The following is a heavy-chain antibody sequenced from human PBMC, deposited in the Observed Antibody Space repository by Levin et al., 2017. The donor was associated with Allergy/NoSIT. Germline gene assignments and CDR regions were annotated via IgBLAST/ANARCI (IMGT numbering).Heavy chain of an antibody. CDR2: INHSGST. Sequence: GSLRLSCAVYGGSFSGYYWSWIRQPPGKGLEWIGEINHSGSTNYNPSLKSRVTISVDTSKNQFSLKLSSVTAADTAVYYCARDRLTRIAARGRAQFDPWGQGTLVTVSS. J-gene: IGHJ5*02. CDR3: ARDRLTRIAARGRAQFDP. CDR1: GGSFSGYY. D-gene: IGHD6-6*01. V-gene: IGHV4-34*01.